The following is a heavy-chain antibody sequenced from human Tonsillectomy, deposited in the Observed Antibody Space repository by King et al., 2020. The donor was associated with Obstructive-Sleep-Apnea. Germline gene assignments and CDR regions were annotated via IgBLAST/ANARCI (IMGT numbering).Heavy chain of an antibody. CDR3: AKGSGIGASGPVDY. V-gene: IGHV3-43D*03. Sequence: EVQLVESGGVVVQPGGSLRLSCAASGFTFDDYAMHWVRQAPGKGLEWGSLINWDGVTTSYTDSVKGRFTISRENSKKSRDLRMNSLRADDTALYYCAKGSGIGASGPVDYWGQGSLVTVSS. D-gene: IGHD6-13*01. CDR2: INWDGVTT. J-gene: IGHJ4*02. CDR1: GFTFDDYA.